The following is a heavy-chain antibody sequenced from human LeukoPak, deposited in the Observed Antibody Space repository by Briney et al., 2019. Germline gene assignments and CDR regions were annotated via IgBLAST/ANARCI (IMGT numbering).Heavy chain of an antibody. D-gene: IGHD1-26*01. CDR1: GGTFSSYA. CDR2: IIPIFGTA. J-gene: IGHJ5*02. CDR3: ARENGSYSVNWFDP. V-gene: IGHV1-69*13. Sequence: SVKVSCKASGGTFSSYAISWVRQAPGQGLEWMGGIIPIFGTANYAQKFQGRVTITADESTSTAYMELSSLRSEDTAVYYCARENGSYSVNWFDPWGQGTLVTVSS.